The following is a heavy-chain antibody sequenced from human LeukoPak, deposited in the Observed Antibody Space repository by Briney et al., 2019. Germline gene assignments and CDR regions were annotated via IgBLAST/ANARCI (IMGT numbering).Heavy chain of an antibody. J-gene: IGHJ4*02. CDR2: FSGSGGST. D-gene: IGHD1-26*01. CDR3: AKGDPSYLSPIDY. CDR1: GFTFSNYA. Sequence: GGSLRLSCAASGFTFSNYAMSRVRQAPGKGLEWVSAFSGSGGSTYYADSVKGRFTISRDNSKNTLYLQMYSLRVEDTAVYYCAKGDPSYLSPIDYWGQGTLVTVSS. V-gene: IGHV3-23*01.